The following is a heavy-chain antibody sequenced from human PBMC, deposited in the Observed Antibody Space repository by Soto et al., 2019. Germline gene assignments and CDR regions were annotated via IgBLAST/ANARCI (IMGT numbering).Heavy chain of an antibody. V-gene: IGHV4-30-2*01. CDR2: IYHSVST. J-gene: IGHJ4*02. Sequence: SETLSLTCAVCGRSFCSGGYSWSWIRQPPGKGLECIGYIYHSVSTYYNPSLKSRVTISVDRSKNQFSLKLSSVTAADTAVYYCARGPPLGFWGQGTLVTVS. CDR3: ARGPPLGF. CDR1: GRSFCSGGYS.